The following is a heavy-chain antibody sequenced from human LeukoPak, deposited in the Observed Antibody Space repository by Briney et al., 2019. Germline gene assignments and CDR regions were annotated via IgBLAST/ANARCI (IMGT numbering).Heavy chain of an antibody. CDR2: ISGSGGST. V-gene: IGHV3-23*01. CDR3: AKRPTQLWYPADAFDI. Sequence: AGGSLRLSCAASGFTFSSYAMSWVRQAPGKGLEWVSAISGSGGSTYYADSVKGRFTISRDNSKNTLYLQMNSLRAEDTAVYYCAKRPTQLWYPADAFDIWGQGTMVTVSS. J-gene: IGHJ3*02. CDR1: GFTFSSYA. D-gene: IGHD5-18*01.